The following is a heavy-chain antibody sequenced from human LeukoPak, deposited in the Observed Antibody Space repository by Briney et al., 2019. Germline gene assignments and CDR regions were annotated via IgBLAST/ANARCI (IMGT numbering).Heavy chain of an antibody. CDR3: AIDYGDFGGYFDY. D-gene: IGHD4-17*01. CDR2: ISAYNGNT. Sequence: GGSLRLSCAASGFTFTSYGISWVRQAPGQGLEWMGWISAYNGNTNYAQKLQGRVTMTTDTSTSTAYMELRSLRSDDMAVYYCAIDYGDFGGYFDYWGQGTLVTVSS. CDR1: GFTFTSYG. V-gene: IGHV1-18*03. J-gene: IGHJ4*02.